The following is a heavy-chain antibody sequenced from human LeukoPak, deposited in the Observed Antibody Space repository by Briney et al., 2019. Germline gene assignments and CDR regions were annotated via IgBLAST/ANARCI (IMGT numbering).Heavy chain of an antibody. Sequence: PSETLSLTCAVYGGSFSGYYWSWIRQPPGKGLEWIGEINHSGSTNYNPSLKSRVTISVDTSKNQFSLKLSSVTAADTAVYYCAREIGYCSSTSCFNWFDPWGQGPLVTVSS. CDR2: INHSGST. CDR1: GGSFSGYY. CDR3: AREIGYCSSTSCFNWFDP. D-gene: IGHD2-2*01. J-gene: IGHJ5*02. V-gene: IGHV4-34*01.